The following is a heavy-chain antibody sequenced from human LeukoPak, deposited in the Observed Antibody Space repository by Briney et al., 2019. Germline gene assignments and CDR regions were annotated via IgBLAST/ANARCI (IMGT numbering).Heavy chain of an antibody. J-gene: IGHJ4*02. Sequence: ASVEVSCKASGYTFTSYYMHWVRQAPGQGLEWMGIINPSGGSTSYAQKFQGRVTMTRDTSTSTVYMELSSLRSVDTAVYYCAIGTLTEYYFDYWGQGTLVTVSS. CDR1: GYTFTSYY. CDR3: AIGTLTEYYFDY. CDR2: INPSGGST. D-gene: IGHD3-9*01. V-gene: IGHV1-46*01.